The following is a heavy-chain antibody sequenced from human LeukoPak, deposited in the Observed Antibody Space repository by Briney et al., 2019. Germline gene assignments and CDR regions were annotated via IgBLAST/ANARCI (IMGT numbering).Heavy chain of an antibody. J-gene: IGHJ4*02. CDR3: AKSHASGSSKFDY. CDR2: ISSSSSYI. D-gene: IGHD3-10*01. V-gene: IGHV3-21*01. Sequence: GGSLRLSCAASGFTFSSYSMNWVRQAPGKGLEWVSSISSSSSYIYYADSVKGRFTISRDNAKNTLYLQMNSLRAEDTAVYYCAKSHASGSSKFDYWGQGTLVTVSS. CDR1: GFTFSSYS.